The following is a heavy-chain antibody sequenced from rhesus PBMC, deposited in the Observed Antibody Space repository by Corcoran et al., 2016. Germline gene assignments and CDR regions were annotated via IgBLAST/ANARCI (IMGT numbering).Heavy chain of an antibody. CDR2: IYGSSGST. J-gene: IGHJ2*01. CDR3: ARDGSGYHWYFDI. CDR1: GGSITGGYD. Sequence: QVQLQESGPGVVKPYETLPPTGAVLGGSITGGYDWTWPRPPPGPGLEWIGYIYGSSGSTNDNPSLKNRVTISKDASKNQFSLKLSSVTAADTAVYYCARDGSGYHWYFDIWGPGTPITISS. D-gene: IGHD2-21*01. V-gene: IGHV4-76*01.